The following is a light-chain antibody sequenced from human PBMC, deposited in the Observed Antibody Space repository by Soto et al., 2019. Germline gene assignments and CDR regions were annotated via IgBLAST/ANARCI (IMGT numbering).Light chain of an antibody. CDR2: AAS. Sequence: DIQMTQSPSSLSASVGDRVTIACRASQSISNYLNWYQQRPGKAPKLLIYAASSLQSGVPSRFSGSGSGTDFTLTISSLQPEDFASYYCQQSYKTPPTCGLGTRLEIK. CDR3: QQSYKTPPT. J-gene: IGKJ5*01. V-gene: IGKV1-39*01. CDR1: QSISNY.